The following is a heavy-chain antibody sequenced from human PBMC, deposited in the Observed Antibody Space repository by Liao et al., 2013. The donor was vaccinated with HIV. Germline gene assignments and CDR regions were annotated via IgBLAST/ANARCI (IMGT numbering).Heavy chain of an antibody. CDR2: IHPTGNT. CDR3: ATSPYYYDSSGFFY. CDR1: GGAINNFY. V-gene: IGHV4-4*07. Sequence: QVHLQESGPGLVKPSETLSLTCTVSGGAINNFYWSWLRQSAGKGLEWIGRIHPTGNTNYNPTLRSRVSISVDSSTNRFSLLLTSVTAADTAVYYCATSPYYYDSSGFFYWGQGTLVTVSS. J-gene: IGHJ4*02. D-gene: IGHD3-22*01.